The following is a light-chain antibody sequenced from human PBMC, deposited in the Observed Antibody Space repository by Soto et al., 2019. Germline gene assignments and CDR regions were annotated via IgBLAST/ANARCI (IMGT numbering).Light chain of an antibody. CDR1: QSISSY. CDR2: AAS. Sequence: DIQMTQSPSSLSASVVDRVTITFRASQSISSYLNWYQQKLGKAPKLLIYAASSLQSGVPSRFSGSGSGTDFTLTISSLQPEDFATYYCQQSYSTPPITFGQGTRLEIK. J-gene: IGKJ5*01. V-gene: IGKV1-39*01. CDR3: QQSYSTPPIT.